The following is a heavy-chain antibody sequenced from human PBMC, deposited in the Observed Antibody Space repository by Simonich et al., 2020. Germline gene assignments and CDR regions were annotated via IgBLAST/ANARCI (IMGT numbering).Heavy chain of an antibody. CDR3: ARDFRLQLVEIGTYYYYGMDV. D-gene: IGHD6-6*01. Sequence: EVQLVESGGGLVQPGGSLRLSCAASGFTFSSYEMNWVRQAPGKGLGWVSYISSSGSTIYYADSVKGRFTISRENAKNSLYLQMNSLRAEDTAVYYCARDFRLQLVEIGTYYYYGMDVWGQGTTVTVSS. J-gene: IGHJ6*02. V-gene: IGHV3-48*03. CDR2: ISSSGSTI. CDR1: GFTFSSYE.